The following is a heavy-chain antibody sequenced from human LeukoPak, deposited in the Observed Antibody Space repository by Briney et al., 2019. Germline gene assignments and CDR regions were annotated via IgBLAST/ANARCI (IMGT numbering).Heavy chain of an antibody. Sequence: GGSLRLSCAASGFTFSSYTMNWVRQAPGKGLEWVSSISTTSSYIYYADSVKGRFTISRDKARNSLYLQMSSLRAEDTAVYYCAGDFSQSRNSDYWGQGTLVTVSS. D-gene: IGHD4-23*01. CDR1: GFTFSSYT. J-gene: IGHJ4*02. V-gene: IGHV3-21*01. CDR3: AGDFSQSRNSDY. CDR2: ISTTSSYI.